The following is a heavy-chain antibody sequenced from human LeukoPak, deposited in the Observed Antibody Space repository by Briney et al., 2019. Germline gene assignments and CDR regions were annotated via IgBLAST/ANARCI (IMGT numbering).Heavy chain of an antibody. D-gene: IGHD6-19*01. CDR3: ARGGIAVAPQDLDP. Sequence: PGGSLRLSCAASGFTFTNYAMNWVRQAPGKGLEWVSGISGSGGSIYYADSVKGRFTISRDNSKNTLYLQMSSLRAEDTAVYYCARGGIAVAPQDLDPWGQGNLVTVSS. CDR1: GFTFTNYA. V-gene: IGHV3-23*01. CDR2: ISGSGGSI. J-gene: IGHJ5*02.